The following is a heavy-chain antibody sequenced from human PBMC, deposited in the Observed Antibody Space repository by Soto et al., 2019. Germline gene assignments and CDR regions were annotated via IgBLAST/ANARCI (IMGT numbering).Heavy chain of an antibody. V-gene: IGHV4-59*01. CDR3: ARGGTYGSLMSRDRFDS. J-gene: IGHJ5*01. CDR1: GGSIGNKY. D-gene: IGHD6-6*01. CDR2: ISYTGRP. Sequence: QVQLEESGPGLVKPSETLSLTCTVSGGSIGNKYWSWIRQPPGKGLEWIGYISYTGRPNYNPSLKSRVTISIETSMNQFSLKLSSVTVADTAVYYCARGGTYGSLMSRDRFDSWGQGTLVTVSS.